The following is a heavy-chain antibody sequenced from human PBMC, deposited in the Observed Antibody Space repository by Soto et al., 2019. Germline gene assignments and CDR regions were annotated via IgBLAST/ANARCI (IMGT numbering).Heavy chain of an antibody. CDR3: ARDRNGYYQGAGSYD. J-gene: IGHJ4*02. D-gene: IGHD3-10*01. V-gene: IGHV3-30-3*01. CDR2: ISYDGSNE. CDR1: GFTFSTYA. Sequence: QVQLVESGGGVVQPGRSLRLACAASGFTFSTYAMAWVRQAPGKGMEWVSIISYDGSNENYADSVKGRFTISRDNSKNIVYLQMNSLRAEDTAFYFCARDRNGYYQGAGSYDWGQGTLVTVAS.